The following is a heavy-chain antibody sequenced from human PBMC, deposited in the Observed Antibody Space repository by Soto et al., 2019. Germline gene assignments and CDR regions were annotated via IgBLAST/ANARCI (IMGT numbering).Heavy chain of an antibody. CDR3: ARGFFRGGSSVPAFDI. CDR2: INHSGSN. CDR1: GGSFSGYY. V-gene: IGHV4-34*01. D-gene: IGHD2-15*01. Sequence: QVQLQQWGAGLLKPSETLSLTCAVYGGSFSGYYWSWIRQPPGKGLEWIGEINHSGSNNYNPSHTSRVTIAVDTFKIQCSLKLSSVTAADTAVYYCARGFFRGGSSVPAFDIWGQGTMVTVSS. J-gene: IGHJ3*02.